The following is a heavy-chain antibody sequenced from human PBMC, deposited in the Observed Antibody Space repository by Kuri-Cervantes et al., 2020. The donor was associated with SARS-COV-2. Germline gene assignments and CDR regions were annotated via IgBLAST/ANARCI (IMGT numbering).Heavy chain of an antibody. V-gene: IGHV3-74*01. J-gene: IGHJ5*02. Sequence: LSLTCAASGFTFSSYWMHWVRQAPRKGLVWVSRINSDGSSTSYADSVKGRFTIPRDNAKNTLYLQMNSLRAEDTAVYYCARGPLYSSSWYDWFNPWGQGTLVTVSS. D-gene: IGHD6-13*01. CDR1: GFTFSSYW. CDR2: INSDGSST. CDR3: ARGPLYSSSWYDWFNP.